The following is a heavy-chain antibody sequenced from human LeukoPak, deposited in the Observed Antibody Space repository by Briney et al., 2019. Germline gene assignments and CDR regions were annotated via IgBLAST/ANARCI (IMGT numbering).Heavy chain of an antibody. CDR3: AREEEQLVGGWFDP. CDR2: INPNSGGT. Sequence: ASVKVSCKASGYTFTGYYMHWVRQAPGQGLEWMGWINPNSGGTNYAQKFQGRVTMTRDTSISTAYMELSRLRSEDTAVYYCAREEEQLVGGWFDPWGQGTLVTVSS. CDR1: GYTFTGYY. V-gene: IGHV1-2*02. D-gene: IGHD6-6*01. J-gene: IGHJ5*02.